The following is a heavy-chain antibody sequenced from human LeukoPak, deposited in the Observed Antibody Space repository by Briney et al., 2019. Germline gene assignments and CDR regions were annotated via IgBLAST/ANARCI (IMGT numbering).Heavy chain of an antibody. V-gene: IGHV3-7*01. Sequence: GGSLRLSCAATGFAVSNTYMSWVRQAPGKGLEWVANIKQDGSEKYYVDSVKGRFTISRDNAKNSLYLQMNSLRAEDTAVYYCARGSGYDSDFDYWGQGTLVTVSS. D-gene: IGHD5-12*01. CDR2: IKQDGSEK. J-gene: IGHJ4*02. CDR3: ARGSGYDSDFDY. CDR1: GFAVSNTY.